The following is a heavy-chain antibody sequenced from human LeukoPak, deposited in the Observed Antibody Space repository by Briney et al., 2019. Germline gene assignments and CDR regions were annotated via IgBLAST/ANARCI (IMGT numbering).Heavy chain of an antibody. Sequence: PGGSLRLSCAASGFTFSSYRMNWVRRAPGKGLEWVSSIISSSSYIYYADSVKGRFTISRENAKNSLYLQMNSLRAEDTAVYYCGREGSGVAGHFDYWGQGTLVTVSS. D-gene: IGHD6-19*01. CDR1: GFTFSSYR. CDR2: IISSSSYI. J-gene: IGHJ4*02. V-gene: IGHV3-21*01. CDR3: GREGSGVAGHFDY.